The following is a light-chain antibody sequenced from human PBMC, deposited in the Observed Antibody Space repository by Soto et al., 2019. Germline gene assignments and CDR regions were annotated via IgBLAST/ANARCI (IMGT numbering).Light chain of an antibody. V-gene: IGLV2-23*02. CDR1: SSDVGSWNL. J-gene: IGLJ2*01. CDR2: EVN. Sequence: QSVLTQPASVSGSPGQSITVSCTGTSSDVGSWNLVSWYQQLPDKAPKLIIYEVNERPSGISHRFSGTKSGNTASLTISDLQGEDEADYYCCSYAGSSILVFGGGTKLTVL. CDR3: CSYAGSSILV.